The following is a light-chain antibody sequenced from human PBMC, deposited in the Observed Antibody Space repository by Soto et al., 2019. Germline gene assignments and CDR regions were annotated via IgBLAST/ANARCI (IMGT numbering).Light chain of an antibody. CDR2: DVS. Sequence: QSVLTQPRSVSGSPGQPVTISCTGTSSDVGGYNYVSWYQQHPGKAPKLMIYDVSKRPSGVPDRFSGSKSGNTASLTISGLQAEDEADYYCCSYAGSYTFVVFGTGTKVTVL. J-gene: IGLJ1*01. V-gene: IGLV2-11*01. CDR1: SSDVGGYNY. CDR3: CSYAGSYTFVV.